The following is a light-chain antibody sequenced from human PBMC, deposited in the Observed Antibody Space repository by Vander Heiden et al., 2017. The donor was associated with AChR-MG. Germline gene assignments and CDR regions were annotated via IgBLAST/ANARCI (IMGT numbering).Light chain of an antibody. CDR2: DAS. J-gene: IGKJ3*01. V-gene: IGKV3-11*01. CDR1: QSVSSY. CDR3: QQRSNLFT. Sequence: EIVLTQSPATLSLSPGERATLSCRASQSVSSYLAWYQQKPGQAPRLLIYDASNRANGIPDRFSGSGSGKDFTLTSSSLEHEDFAVYYWQQRSNLFTFGHGTKVDIK.